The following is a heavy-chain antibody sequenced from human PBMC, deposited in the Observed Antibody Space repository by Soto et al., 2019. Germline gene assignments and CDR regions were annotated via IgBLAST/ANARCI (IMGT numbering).Heavy chain of an antibody. J-gene: IGHJ5*02. Sequence: QVQLQESGPGLVKPSQTLSLTCTVSGGSISSGGYYWSWIRQHPGKGLEWIGYIYYRGSTYYNPSLKSRVTISVDQSKNQFSLQLSSVTAADTAVYYCAGRAVNVLRFLYHVGWCDPWGQGTLVTVSS. CDR3: AGRAVNVLRFLYHVGWCDP. CDR2: IYYRGST. V-gene: IGHV4-31*03. CDR1: GGSISSGGYY. D-gene: IGHD3-3*01.